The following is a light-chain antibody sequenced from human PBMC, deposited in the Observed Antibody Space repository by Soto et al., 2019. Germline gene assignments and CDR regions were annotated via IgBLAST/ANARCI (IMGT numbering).Light chain of an antibody. CDR3: QHSYSSPPWT. Sequence: DTQMTQSPSSLSASVGDRVTISCRASQSISTYLNWYQQKPGTAPRLLIYRASTVKTGVPPRFSGSGSGRDFTLTISSLRPDDIATYFCQHSYSSPPWTFGPGTKVDIK. V-gene: IGKV1-39*01. J-gene: IGKJ1*01. CDR1: QSISTY. CDR2: RAS.